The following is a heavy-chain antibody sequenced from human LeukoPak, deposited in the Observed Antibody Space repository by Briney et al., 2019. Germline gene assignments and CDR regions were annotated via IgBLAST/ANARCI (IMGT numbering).Heavy chain of an antibody. D-gene: IGHD3-22*01. Sequence: GGSLRLSCAASGFTFSGYEMNWVRQAPGKGLEWVSYISSSGYGIYYADSVKGRFTISRDNAKNSLYLQMNTLRAEDTAVYYCARDRPYDCIGDPIDYWGQGTLVTVSS. J-gene: IGHJ4*02. CDR1: GFTFSGYE. CDR2: ISSSGYGI. CDR3: ARDRPYDCIGDPIDY. V-gene: IGHV3-48*03.